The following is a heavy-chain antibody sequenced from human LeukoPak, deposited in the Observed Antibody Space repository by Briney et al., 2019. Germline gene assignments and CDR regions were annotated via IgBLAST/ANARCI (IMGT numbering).Heavy chain of an antibody. V-gene: IGHV3-30*18. CDR2: ISSDGNNK. CDR1: GFTSSNYG. J-gene: IGHJ4*02. Sequence: GGSLRLSCAAGGFTSSNYGMQWVRQAPGKGLEWVAVISSDGNNKYYADSVKGRFTISRDNSKNTLYLQMNSLTTEDTAVYFCAKGAPIGWAVVDYWGQGTLVTVSS. CDR3: AKGAPIGWAVVDY. D-gene: IGHD6-19*01.